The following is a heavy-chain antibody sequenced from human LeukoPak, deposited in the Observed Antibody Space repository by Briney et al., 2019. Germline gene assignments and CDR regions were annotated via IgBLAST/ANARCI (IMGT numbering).Heavy chain of an antibody. J-gene: IGHJ4*02. CDR2: ISGSGGST. CDR3: AKCVSRWEPLIDY. CDR1: GFTFDDYG. V-gene: IGHV3-23*01. Sequence: PGGSLRLSCAASGFTFDDYGMSWVRQVPGKELEWVSAISGSGGSTYYADSVKGRFTISRDNSKNTLYLQMNSLRAEDTAVYYCAKCVSRWEPLIDYWGQGTLVTVSS. D-gene: IGHD1-26*01.